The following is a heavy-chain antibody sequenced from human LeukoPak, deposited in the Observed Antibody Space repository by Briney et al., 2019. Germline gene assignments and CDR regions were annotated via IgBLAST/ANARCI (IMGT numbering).Heavy chain of an antibody. Sequence: GGSLRLSCAASGFTFDNHAMSWVRQAPGKGLEWVSAIGYGGHNTYYADSVKGRFTISRDNSGNTVYLQMNSLRAEDTAVYYCAKDWASGNYFDYWGQGTLVTVSS. CDR3: AKDWASGNYFDY. CDR1: GFTFDNHA. J-gene: IGHJ4*02. D-gene: IGHD1-14*01. CDR2: IGYGGHNT. V-gene: IGHV3-23*01.